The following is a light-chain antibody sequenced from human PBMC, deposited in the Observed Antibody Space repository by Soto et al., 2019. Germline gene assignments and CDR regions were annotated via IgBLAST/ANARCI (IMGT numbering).Light chain of an antibody. Sequence: QSALTQPASVSGSPGQSITISCTGTSSDIGSYDLVSWYQQHPGTAPKLIIYEVTKWPSGVSTRFSGSKSGNTASLTISGLQAVDEADYYCCSFADFTYVFGTGTKLTVL. CDR1: SSDIGSYDL. V-gene: IGLV2-23*02. CDR3: CSFADFTYV. CDR2: EVT. J-gene: IGLJ1*01.